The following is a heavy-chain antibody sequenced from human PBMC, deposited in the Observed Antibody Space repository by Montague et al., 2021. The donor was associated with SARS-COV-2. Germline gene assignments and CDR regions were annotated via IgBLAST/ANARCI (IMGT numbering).Heavy chain of an antibody. CDR2: IYYSGST. J-gene: IGHJ4*02. D-gene: IGHD3-22*01. CDR3: ARLGYYCDSSGMADY. Sequence: SXTLSLTCTVPGGSISSSSYYRGWIRQPPGKGLEWIGSIYYSGSTYYNPSLKSRVTISVDTSKNQFSLKLSAVTAADTAVYYCARLGYYCDSSGMADYWGQGTLVTVSS. V-gene: IGHV4-39*01. CDR1: GGSISSSSYY.